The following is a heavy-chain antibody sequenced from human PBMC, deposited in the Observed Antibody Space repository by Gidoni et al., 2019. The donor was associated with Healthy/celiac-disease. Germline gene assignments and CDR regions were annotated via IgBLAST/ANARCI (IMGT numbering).Heavy chain of an antibody. D-gene: IGHD1-26*01. J-gene: IGHJ6*02. CDR1: GFSFSSYS. CDR2: ISSSSSTI. V-gene: IGHV3-48*01. CDR3: ARGVIVGATPDYYGMDV. Sequence: EVQLVESGGGLVQPGGSLRLSCAASGFSFSSYSMNWVRQAPGKGLEWVSYISSSSSTIYYADSVKGRFTISRDNAKNSRYLQMNSLRAEDTAVYYCARGVIVGATPDYYGMDVWGQGTTVTVSS.